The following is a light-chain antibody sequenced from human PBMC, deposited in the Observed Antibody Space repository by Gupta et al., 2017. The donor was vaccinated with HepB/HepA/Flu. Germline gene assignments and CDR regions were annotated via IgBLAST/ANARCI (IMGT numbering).Light chain of an antibody. V-gene: IGKV3-20*01. J-gene: IGKJ1*01. CDR3: HQYGGSPWT. Sequence: DIVLTQTPGTLALSPGERATLSCRASHSVSSSYLAWNQQKRGQATRLLLYGASIRATGVPSRFSGSGTGTDFTLTISGLEPEDFAFYYCHQYGGSPWTFGQGTKVEIK. CDR1: HSVSSSY. CDR2: GAS.